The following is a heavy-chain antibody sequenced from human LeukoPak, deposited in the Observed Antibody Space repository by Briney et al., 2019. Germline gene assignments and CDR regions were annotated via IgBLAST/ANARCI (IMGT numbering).Heavy chain of an antibody. CDR2: IYNRGST. D-gene: IGHD6-13*01. Sequence: SETLSLTCTVSGGSISSYYWSWIRQPAGKGLECIGHIYNRGSTNYNPSLKGRVTMSVATSKNQFSLHLSSVTAADTAVYYCARSAFLVTAPGLYYFDYWGQGTLVAVSS. V-gene: IGHV4-4*07. CDR1: GGSISSYY. J-gene: IGHJ4*02. CDR3: ARSAFLVTAPGLYYFDY.